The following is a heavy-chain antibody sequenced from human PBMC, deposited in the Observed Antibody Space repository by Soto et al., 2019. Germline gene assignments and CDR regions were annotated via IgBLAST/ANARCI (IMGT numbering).Heavy chain of an antibody. Sequence: GGSLRLSCAASGFTFSSYAMSWVRQAPGKGLEWVSVFGGSGGSTYYANSVKGRFTISRDNSKNTLYLQMNSLRAEDTAVYYCAKVGNDYGDYRAFDIWGQGTMVTVSS. CDR1: GFTFSSYA. CDR3: AKVGNDYGDYRAFDI. CDR2: FGGSGGST. J-gene: IGHJ3*02. V-gene: IGHV3-23*01. D-gene: IGHD4-17*01.